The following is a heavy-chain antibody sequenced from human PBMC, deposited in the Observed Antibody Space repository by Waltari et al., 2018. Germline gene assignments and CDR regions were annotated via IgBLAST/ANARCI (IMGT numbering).Heavy chain of an antibody. CDR2: IKQDGSEK. CDR3: ASRYQPLGTLGVYFDY. CDR1: GFSFSSYW. Sequence: EVQLVESGGGLVQPGGSLRLSCAASGFSFSSYWMSWVRQAPGKGLEWVANIKQDGSEKYYVDSVKGRFTISRDNAKNSLYLQMNSLRAEDTAVYYCASRYQPLGTLGVYFDYWGQGTLVTVSS. D-gene: IGHD2-2*01. J-gene: IGHJ4*02. V-gene: IGHV3-7*01.